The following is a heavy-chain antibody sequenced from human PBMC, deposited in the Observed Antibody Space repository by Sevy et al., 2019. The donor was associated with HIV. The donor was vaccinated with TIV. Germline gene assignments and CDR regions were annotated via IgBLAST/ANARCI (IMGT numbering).Heavy chain of an antibody. Sequence: GGSLRLSCAASGFTFSSYWMSWVRQAPGKGLEWVANIKQDGIEKYYVDSVKGRFTISRDNAKNSLYLQMNSLRAEDTAVYYCARDNGYSSGWYGYWGQGTLVTVSS. V-gene: IGHV3-7*01. D-gene: IGHD6-19*01. CDR3: ARDNGYSSGWYGY. CDR2: IKQDGIEK. J-gene: IGHJ4*02. CDR1: GFTFSSYW.